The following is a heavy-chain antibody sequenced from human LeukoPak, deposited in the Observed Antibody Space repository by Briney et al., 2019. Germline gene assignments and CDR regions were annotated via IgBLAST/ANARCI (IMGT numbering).Heavy chain of an antibody. V-gene: IGHV4-34*01. CDR3: ASRGIGYSYCSNRGSTRGGLDY. CDR2: INHSGST. D-gene: IGHD5-18*01. Sequence: SETLSLTCAVYGGSFSGYYWSWIRQPPGKGLEWIGEINHSGSTNYNPSLKSRVTISVEKSKNQFSLRLSSVTAADTAVYYCASRGIGYSYCSNRGSTRGGLDYWGQGTLVTVSS. CDR1: GGSFSGYY. J-gene: IGHJ4*02.